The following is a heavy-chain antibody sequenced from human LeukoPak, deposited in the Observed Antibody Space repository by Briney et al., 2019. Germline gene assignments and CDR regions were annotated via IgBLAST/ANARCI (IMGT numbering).Heavy chain of an antibody. CDR2: ISGSGGST. Sequence: GGSLRLSCAASGFTFSSYAMSWVRQAPGKGLEWVSAISGSGGSTYYADSVKGRFTISRDNSKSTLYLQMNSLRAEDTAVYYCAKDQRRYCSSTSCLFEAFDIWGQGTMVTVSS. D-gene: IGHD2-2*01. CDR1: GFTFSSYA. V-gene: IGHV3-23*01. CDR3: AKDQRRYCSSTSCLFEAFDI. J-gene: IGHJ3*02.